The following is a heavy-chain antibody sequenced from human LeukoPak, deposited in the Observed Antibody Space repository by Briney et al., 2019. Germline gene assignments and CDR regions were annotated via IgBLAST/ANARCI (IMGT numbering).Heavy chain of an antibody. J-gene: IGHJ4*02. CDR1: GGSFSGYY. V-gene: IGHV4-34*01. CDR2: INHSGST. D-gene: IGHD2-15*01. CDR3: ARHPFATPFDY. Sequence: SETLSLTCAVYGGSFSGYYWSWLRQPPGKGLEWIGEINHSGSTNYNPSLKSRVTISVETSKNQFSLKLSSVTAADTAVYYCARHPFATPFDYWGRGTLLTVSS.